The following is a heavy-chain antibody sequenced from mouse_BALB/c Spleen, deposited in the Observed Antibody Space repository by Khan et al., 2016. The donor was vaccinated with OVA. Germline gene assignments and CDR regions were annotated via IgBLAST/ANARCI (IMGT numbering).Heavy chain of an antibody. CDR3: ARSGDYYRSRAWFAF. CDR1: GYTFTSYT. Sequence: QVQLKESGAELARPGASVKMSCKASGYTFTSYTMHWVKQRPGQGLEWIGYINPSTDYTNYNQKLKDKATLTADKSSSTAYMQLSSLTSEDSAVXYCARSGDYYRSRAWFAFWGQGTLVTVSA. J-gene: IGHJ3*01. CDR2: INPSTDYT. D-gene: IGHD1-1*01. V-gene: IGHV1-4*01.